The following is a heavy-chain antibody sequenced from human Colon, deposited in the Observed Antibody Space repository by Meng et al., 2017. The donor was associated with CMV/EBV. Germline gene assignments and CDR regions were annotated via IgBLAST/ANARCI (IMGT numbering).Heavy chain of an antibody. J-gene: IGHJ4*02. CDR1: GGSISSSTYY. Sequence: RQLQESSPGLVKPSGTLSLTCTVSGGSISSSTYYWGWIRQTPGKGLEWIGNIYYRGYTYYTPSLKSRLTISVDTSKNQFSLTLTSVTAADTAVYYCATDYGDYYFDRWGQGTLVTVSS. CDR3: ATDYGDYYFDR. V-gene: IGHV4-39*07. CDR2: IYYRGYT. D-gene: IGHD4-17*01.